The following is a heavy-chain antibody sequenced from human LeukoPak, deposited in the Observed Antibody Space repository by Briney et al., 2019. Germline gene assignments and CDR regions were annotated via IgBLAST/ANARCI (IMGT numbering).Heavy chain of an antibody. CDR3: AKSLLTTASGTGRAFDI. D-gene: IGHD1-26*01. CDR1: RFSFSAYP. Sequence: TGGSPRLSCEASRFSFSAYPMGWVRRAPGKGLEWVSGISASGDVTFHADPVKGRFTISRDNSKNTLYLQMNSLRAEDTAEYYCAKSLLTTASGTGRAFDIWGQGTMVTVSA. J-gene: IGHJ3*02. CDR2: ISASGDVT. V-gene: IGHV3-23*01.